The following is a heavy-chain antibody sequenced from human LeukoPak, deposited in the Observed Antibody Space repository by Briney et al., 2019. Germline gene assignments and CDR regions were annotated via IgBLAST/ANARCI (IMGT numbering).Heavy chain of an antibody. CDR2: INQGGSDK. CDR1: GFTFSGHW. V-gene: IGHV3-7*01. CDR3: TRDRSRAEDD. J-gene: IGHJ4*02. Sequence: GGSLRLSCAASGFTFSGHWMSWVRQAPGKGLEWVANINQGGSDKYYVDSVKGRFTISRDNANNLLYLQMNSLRGEDTAVYYCTRDRSRAEDDWGQGPVVTVS. D-gene: IGHD1-14*01.